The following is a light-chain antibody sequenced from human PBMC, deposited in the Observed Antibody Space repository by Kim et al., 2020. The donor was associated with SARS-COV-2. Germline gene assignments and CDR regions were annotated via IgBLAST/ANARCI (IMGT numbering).Light chain of an antibody. Sequence: QSVLTQPPSASGTPGQRVTISCSGRSSNIGNNIVNWYQVLPGTAPKLLMYSNNQRPSGVPDRFSGSKSGTSASLAISGLQSEDEADYYCAAWDDSLNGFYVFGTGTKVTVL. J-gene: IGLJ1*01. CDR1: SSNIGNNI. CDR3: AAWDDSLNGFYV. V-gene: IGLV1-44*01. CDR2: SNN.